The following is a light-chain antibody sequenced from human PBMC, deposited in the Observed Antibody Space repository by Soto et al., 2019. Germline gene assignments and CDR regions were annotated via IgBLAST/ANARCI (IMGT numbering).Light chain of an antibody. CDR1: SSNIGNNY. CDR3: ATWDLSLSAGV. J-gene: IGLJ2*01. CDR2: DNN. V-gene: IGLV1-51*01. Sequence: QSVLTQPPSVSAAPGQKVTISCSGSSSNIGNNYVSWYQQLPGTAPKLLIYDNNERPSGIPDRFSGSKSGTSATLGITGLQTGDEADYYCATWDLSLSAGVFGGGTKLTVL.